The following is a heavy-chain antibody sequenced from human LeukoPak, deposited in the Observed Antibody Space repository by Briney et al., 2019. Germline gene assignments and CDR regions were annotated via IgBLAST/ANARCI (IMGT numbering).Heavy chain of an antibody. Sequence: PGGSLRLSCAASGFTFSSYVMHWVRQAPGKGLDWVAFIRYDGSNKYYADSVKGRFTISRDNSKNTLYLQMNSLRAEDRAVYYCAKGHGYSGRYGAFFDYWGKGTLVTVSS. CDR3: AKGHGYSGRYGAFFDY. V-gene: IGHV3-30*02. D-gene: IGHD1-26*01. CDR2: IRYDGSNK. CDR1: GFTFSSYV. J-gene: IGHJ4*02.